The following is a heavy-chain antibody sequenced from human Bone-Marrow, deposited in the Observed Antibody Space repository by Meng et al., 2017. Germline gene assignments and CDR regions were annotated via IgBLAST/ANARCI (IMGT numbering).Heavy chain of an antibody. V-gene: IGHV3-15*01. CDR2: IKSKTGGGTT. CDR3: TTALWLGESRIDY. J-gene: IGHJ4*02. Sequence: GGSLRLSCAASGFTFSNAWMSWVRQAPGKGLEWVGRIKSKTGGGTTDYAAPVKGRFTISSDDSKNTLYLQMTSLKTEDTAVYYCTTALWLGESRIDYWGQGTLVTVSA. D-gene: IGHD3-10*01. CDR1: GFTFSNAW.